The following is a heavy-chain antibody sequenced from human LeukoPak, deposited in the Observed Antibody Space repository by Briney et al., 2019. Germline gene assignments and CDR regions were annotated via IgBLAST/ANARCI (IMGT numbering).Heavy chain of an antibody. J-gene: IGHJ4*02. CDR2: FIPLFGSA. CDR1: GDTFSTNA. CDR3: ARGGGPYESTGFFAGPFDY. Sequence: GASVKVSCKASGDTFSTNALSWVRLAPGQGLEWMGGFIPLFGSAHYAQKLQGRITITTDESTSTAYMVPSNLRSDDTAVYYCARGGGPYESTGFFAGPFDYWGQGTVVTVSS. D-gene: IGHD3-22*01. V-gene: IGHV1-69*05.